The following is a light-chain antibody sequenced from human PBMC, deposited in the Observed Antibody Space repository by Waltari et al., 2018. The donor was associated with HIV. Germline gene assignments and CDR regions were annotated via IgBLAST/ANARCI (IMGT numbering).Light chain of an antibody. CDR2: LKRDGSH. CDR3: QTWGTGIQV. CDR1: SGHTNYA. Sequence: QLVLTQSPYASASLGASVKLTCTLSSGHTNYAIAWHQQHPEKGPRYLMTLKRDGSHSKGDGIPDRFSGSSSGAERYLIISSLQSEDEADYYCQTWGTGIQVFGGGTKVTVL. J-gene: IGLJ3*02. V-gene: IGLV4-69*02.